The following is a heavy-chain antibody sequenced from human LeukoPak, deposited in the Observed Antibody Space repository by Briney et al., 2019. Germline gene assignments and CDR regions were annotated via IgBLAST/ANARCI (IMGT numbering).Heavy chain of an antibody. CDR2: ISYDGNNK. D-gene: IGHD3-9*01. Sequence: GGSLRLSCAASGFTFSSYAMHWVRQAPGKGLEWVAVISYDGNNKYYADSVKGQFTISRDNSKNTLYLQMNSLRAEDTAVYYCAKARSYYDIFDAFDIWGQGTMVTVSS. J-gene: IGHJ3*02. CDR3: AKARSYYDIFDAFDI. CDR1: GFTFSSYA. V-gene: IGHV3-30-3*01.